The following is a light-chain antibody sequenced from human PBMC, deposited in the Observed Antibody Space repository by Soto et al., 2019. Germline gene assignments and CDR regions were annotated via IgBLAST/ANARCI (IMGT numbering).Light chain of an antibody. CDR1: QSVLYSSNNRNY. Sequence: IVMTQSPDSLAVSLGERVTINCKSSQSVLYSSNNRNYLAWYRQKPGQPPKLLIYWASIRESGVPDRISGSGSGTDFTLTISSLQAEDVAIYYCQQYYSTPPYTFGQGTKLEIK. V-gene: IGKV4-1*01. CDR2: WAS. CDR3: QQYYSTPPYT. J-gene: IGKJ2*01.